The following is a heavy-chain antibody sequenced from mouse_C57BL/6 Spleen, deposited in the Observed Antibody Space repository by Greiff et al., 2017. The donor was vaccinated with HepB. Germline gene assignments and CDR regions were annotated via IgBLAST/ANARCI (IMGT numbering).Heavy chain of an antibody. CDR1: GYTFTDYY. CDR3: ARRDYDYDYYFDY. J-gene: IGHJ2*01. Sequence: VQLQQSGPVLVKPGASVKMSCKASGYTFTDYYMNWVKQSHGKSLEWIGVINPYNGGTSYNQKFKGKATLTVDKSSSTAYMELNSLTSEDSAVYYCARRDYDYDYYFDYWGQGTTLTVSS. D-gene: IGHD2-4*01. V-gene: IGHV1-19*01. CDR2: INPYNGGT.